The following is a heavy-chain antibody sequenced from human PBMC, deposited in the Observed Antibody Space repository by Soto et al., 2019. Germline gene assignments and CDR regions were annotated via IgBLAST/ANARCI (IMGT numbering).Heavy chain of an antibody. CDR1: GFTFSSYA. V-gene: IGHV3-23*01. CDR3: AKDIEEEGPLTIFGVVRYMDV. J-gene: IGHJ6*03. CDR2: ISGSGGST. Sequence: GGSLRLSCAASGFTFSSYAMSWVRQAPGKGLEWVSAISGSGGSTYYADSVKGRFTISRDNSKNTLCLQMNSLRAEDTAVYYCAKDIEEEGPLTIFGVVRYMDVWGKGTTVTVSS. D-gene: IGHD3-3*01.